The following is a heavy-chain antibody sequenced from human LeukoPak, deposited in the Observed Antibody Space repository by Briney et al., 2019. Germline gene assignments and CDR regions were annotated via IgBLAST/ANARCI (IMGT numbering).Heavy chain of an antibody. V-gene: IGHV3-33*01. CDR1: GFTFTTYG. J-gene: IGHJ4*02. D-gene: IGHD3-22*01. CDR3: TRGGLFTYDSSGYPIDF. CDR2: IWNDGSNQ. Sequence: GGSLRLSCAASGFTFTTYGMHWVRQAPGKGLEWVAIIWNDGSNQYYADSVKGRFTISRDTSKNTLFLQMNSLRAEDTAAYYCTRGGLFTYDSSGYPIDFWGQGTLVTVSS.